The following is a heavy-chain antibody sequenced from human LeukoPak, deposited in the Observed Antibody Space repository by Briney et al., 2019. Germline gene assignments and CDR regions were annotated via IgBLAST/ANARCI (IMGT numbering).Heavy chain of an antibody. V-gene: IGHV4-59*01. CDR3: ARGGSTTYTNSSPPIGFDY. CDR1: GGSISSYY. CDR2: IYYSGST. J-gene: IGHJ4*02. D-gene: IGHD6-19*01. Sequence: SETLSLTCTVSGGSISSYYWSWIRQPPGKGLEWIGYIYYSGSTNYNPSLKSRVTISVDTSKNQFSLKLSSVTAADTAVYYCARGGSTTYTNSSPPIGFDYWGQGTLVTVSS.